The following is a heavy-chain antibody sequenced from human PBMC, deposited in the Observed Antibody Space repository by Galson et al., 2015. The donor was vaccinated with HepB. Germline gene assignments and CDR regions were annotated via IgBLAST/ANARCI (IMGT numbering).Heavy chain of an antibody. Sequence: SVKVSCKASGGTFSSYTISWLRQAPGQGLEWMGRIIPILGIANYAQKFQGRVTITADKFTSTAYMELSSLRSEDTAVYYCARANLFPDTAPDAFDIWGQGTMVTVSS. J-gene: IGHJ3*02. CDR1: GGTFSSYT. V-gene: IGHV1-69*02. CDR2: IIPILGIA. CDR3: ARANLFPDTAPDAFDI. D-gene: IGHD5-18*01.